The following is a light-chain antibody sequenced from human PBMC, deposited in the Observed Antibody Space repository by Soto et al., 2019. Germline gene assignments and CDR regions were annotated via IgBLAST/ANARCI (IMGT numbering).Light chain of an antibody. Sequence: IQLTQSPSSLSASVGDRVTITCRASQGISSYLAWYQQRPGGVPKLLIHAASTLHSGVSSRFSGSGSGTDFTLTISSLQPEDVGTYYCQKYDNGPFTFGPGTKVDLK. CDR1: QGISSY. V-gene: IGKV1-27*01. CDR2: AAS. J-gene: IGKJ3*01. CDR3: QKYDNGPFT.